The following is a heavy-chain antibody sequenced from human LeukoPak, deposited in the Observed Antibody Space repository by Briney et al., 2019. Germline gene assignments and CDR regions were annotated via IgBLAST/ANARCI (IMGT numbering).Heavy chain of an antibody. CDR3: ASVDWNYGLDAFDI. CDR1: GYTFTIYF. Sequence: ASVKVSCKASGYTFTIYFMHWVRQAPGQGLEWMGWINPNSGGINYAQNFQGRVTMTRDTSISTAYMELSRLRSDDTVVYYCASVDWNYGLDAFDIWGQGTMVTVSS. J-gene: IGHJ3*02. V-gene: IGHV1-2*02. CDR2: INPNSGGI. D-gene: IGHD1-7*01.